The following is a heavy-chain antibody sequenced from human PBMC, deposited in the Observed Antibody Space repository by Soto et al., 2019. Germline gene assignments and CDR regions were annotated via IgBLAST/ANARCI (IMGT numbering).Heavy chain of an antibody. Sequence: SETLSLTCAVSSGSISSSNWWSWVRQPPGKGLEWIGEIYHSGSTNYNPSLKSRVTISVDKSKNQFSLKLSSVTAADTAVYYCAGTGYCSSTSCYNLDYWGQGTLVTVSS. V-gene: IGHV4-4*02. J-gene: IGHJ4*02. CDR3: AGTGYCSSTSCYNLDY. CDR2: IYHSGST. D-gene: IGHD2-2*02. CDR1: SGSISSSNW.